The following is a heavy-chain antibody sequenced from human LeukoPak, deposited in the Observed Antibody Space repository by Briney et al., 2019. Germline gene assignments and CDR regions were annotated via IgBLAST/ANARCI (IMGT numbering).Heavy chain of an antibody. Sequence: GGSLRLSCAASGFTFSSYEMNWVRQAPGKGVEWVSYISSSCSTIYYADSVKGRFTISRDNAKKSLYLQMNSLRAEDTAVYYCAELGITMIGGVWGKGTTVTISS. V-gene: IGHV3-48*03. D-gene: IGHD3-10*02. J-gene: IGHJ6*04. CDR1: GFTFSSYE. CDR2: ISSSCSTI. CDR3: AELGITMIGGV.